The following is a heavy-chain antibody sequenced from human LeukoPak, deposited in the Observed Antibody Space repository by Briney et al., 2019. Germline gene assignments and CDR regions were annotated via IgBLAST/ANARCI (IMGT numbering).Heavy chain of an antibody. CDR3: AGVGAKNYFDH. CDR1: GDSVSSNTAA. Sequence: SQTLSLTCAISGDSVSSNTAAWNWIRQSLSRGLEWLGRTYYRSKWYNDYAVSVKSRITINPDTSKNQFSLQLNSVTPEDTAVYYCAGVGAKNYFDHWGQGTLVTVSS. V-gene: IGHV6-1*01. CDR2: TYYRSKWYN. J-gene: IGHJ4*02.